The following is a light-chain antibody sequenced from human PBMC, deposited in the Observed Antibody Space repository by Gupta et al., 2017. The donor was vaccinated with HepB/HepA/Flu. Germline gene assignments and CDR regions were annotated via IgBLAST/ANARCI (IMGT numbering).Light chain of an antibody. CDR1: NSNVGNNA. Sequence: QSVLPQPPSVSEAPRQRVTISCSGSNSNVGNNAVNWYQQLPGKPPKLLIYYDDLMASGVSDRFSGSKSGTSASLAISGLQSEDEADYYCAAWDDNLNGVVFGGGTKLTVL. V-gene: IGLV1-36*01. J-gene: IGLJ2*01. CDR3: AAWDDNLNGVV. CDR2: YDD.